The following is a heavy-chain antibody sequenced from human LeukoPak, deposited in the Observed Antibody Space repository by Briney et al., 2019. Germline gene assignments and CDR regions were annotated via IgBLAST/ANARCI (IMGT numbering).Heavy chain of an antibody. V-gene: IGHV4-59*01. CDR3: ATMIVVYAFDI. D-gene: IGHD3-22*01. CDR2: IYYSGST. J-gene: IGHJ3*02. Sequence: PSETLSLTCAVYGGSFSGYYWSWIRQPPGKGLEWIGYIYYSGSTNYNPSLKSRVTISVDTSKNQFSLKLSSVTAADTAVYYCATMIVVYAFDIWGQGTMVTVSS. CDR1: GGSFSGYY.